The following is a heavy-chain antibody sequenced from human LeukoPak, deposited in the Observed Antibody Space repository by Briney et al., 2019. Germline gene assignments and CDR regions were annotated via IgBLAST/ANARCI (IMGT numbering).Heavy chain of an antibody. J-gene: IGHJ4*02. V-gene: IGHV5-51*01. CDR1: VSSFTNNC. CDR2: IYPVDSDT. Sequence: HGESLQISGLSSVSSFTNNCIGWAGQIPGKGLAWMGIIYPVDSDTTYSPSSQGPVTISADKCISTAYLQWSSLKPSHTPMYFSPRGFWSCSVGEWWGQGTLVTVSS. CDR3: PRGFWSCSVGEW. D-gene: IGHD2-8*02.